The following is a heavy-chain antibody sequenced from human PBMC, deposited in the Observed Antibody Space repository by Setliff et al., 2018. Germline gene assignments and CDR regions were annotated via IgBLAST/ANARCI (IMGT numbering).Heavy chain of an antibody. CDR3: ARRGLGYDFWSGYYTMYYFDS. J-gene: IGHJ4*02. D-gene: IGHD3-3*01. V-gene: IGHV1-8*03. CDR2: MNPNSGNT. Sequence: GASVKVSCKASGYTFTSYAMNWVRQAPGQGLEWMGWMNPNSGNTGYAQKFQGRVTITRNTSISTAYMELSSLRSEDTAVYYCARRGLGYDFWSGYYTMYYFDSWGQGTLVTVSS. CDR1: GYTFTSYA.